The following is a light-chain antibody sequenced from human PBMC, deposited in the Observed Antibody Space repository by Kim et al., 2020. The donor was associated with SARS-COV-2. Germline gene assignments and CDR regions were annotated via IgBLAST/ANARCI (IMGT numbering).Light chain of an antibody. CDR3: CSYASSCTLI. Sequence: GQQLTISCNENIRYVGNYNYVYWYKHHPGKDHIVMIYYVTKRPSRVSNLFFGSKSGNTASLTISGLKTEEEAHYYCCSYASSCTLIFGGGTQLTVL. J-gene: IGLJ2*01. CDR1: IRYVGNYNY. V-gene: IGLV2-14*03. CDR2: YVT.